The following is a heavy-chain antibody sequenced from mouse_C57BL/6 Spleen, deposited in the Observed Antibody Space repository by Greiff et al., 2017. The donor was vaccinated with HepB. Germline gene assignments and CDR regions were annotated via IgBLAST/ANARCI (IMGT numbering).Heavy chain of an antibody. Sequence: VQLQQSGAELARPGASVKLSCKASGYTFTSYGISWVKQRTGQGLEWIGEIYPRSGNTYYNEKFKGKATLTADKSSSTAYMELRSLTSEDSAVYFCARSPYDGYHGWFAYWGQGTLVTVSA. V-gene: IGHV1-81*01. CDR2: IYPRSGNT. CDR1: GYTFTSYG. D-gene: IGHD2-3*01. CDR3: ARSPYDGYHGWFAY. J-gene: IGHJ3*01.